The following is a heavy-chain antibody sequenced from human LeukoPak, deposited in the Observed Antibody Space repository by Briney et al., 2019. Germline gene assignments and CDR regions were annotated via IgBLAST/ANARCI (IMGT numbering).Heavy chain of an antibody. V-gene: IGHV4-30-4*01. Sequence: SETLSLTCTVSGGSISSGDYYWSWIRQPPGKGLEWIGYIYYSGSTYYNPSLKSRVTISVDTSKNQFSLKLSSVTAADTAVYYCARDSPPYWGAGGIDYWSQGTLVTVSS. CDR2: IYYSGST. CDR1: GGSISSGDYY. CDR3: ARDSPPYWGAGGIDY. D-gene: IGHD1-26*01. J-gene: IGHJ4*02.